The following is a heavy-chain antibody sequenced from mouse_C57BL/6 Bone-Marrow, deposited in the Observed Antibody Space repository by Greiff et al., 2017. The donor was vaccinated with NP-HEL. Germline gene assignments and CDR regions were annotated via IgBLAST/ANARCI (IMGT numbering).Heavy chain of an antibody. D-gene: IGHD3-2*01. CDR3: ATQTAGDFDY. Sequence: QVQLQQSGPELVKPGASVKISCKASGYAFSSSWMNWVKQRPGKGLEWIGRIYPGDGDTNYNGKFKGKATLTADKSSSTAYMQLSSLPSEDSAVYFCATQTAGDFDYWGQGTTLTVSS. V-gene: IGHV1-82*01. CDR2: IYPGDGDT. J-gene: IGHJ2*01. CDR1: GYAFSSSW.